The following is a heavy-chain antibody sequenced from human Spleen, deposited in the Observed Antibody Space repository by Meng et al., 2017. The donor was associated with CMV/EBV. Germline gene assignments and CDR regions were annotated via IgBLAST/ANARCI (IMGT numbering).Heavy chain of an antibody. CDR1: YTFTSYG. Sequence: YTFTSYGINWVRHATGQGFEWMGWMNPDSGNMGYAQKFQGRVTMTRDTSTSTAYMELNSLRVEDSAIYYCARMDCSGSKCDVNWFDPWGQGTLVTVSS. D-gene: IGHD2-15*01. V-gene: IGHV1-8*01. J-gene: IGHJ5*02. CDR2: MNPDSGNM. CDR3: ARMDCSGSKCDVNWFDP.